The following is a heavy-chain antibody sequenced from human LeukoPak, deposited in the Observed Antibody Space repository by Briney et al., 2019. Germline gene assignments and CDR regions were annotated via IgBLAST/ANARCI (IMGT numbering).Heavy chain of an antibody. V-gene: IGHV3-23*01. D-gene: IGHD3-10*01. CDR2: ISGSGGSA. CDR3: AKGARYYYGSGSYYLGPRSSTYY. CDR1: GFTFSSYA. Sequence: PGGSLRLSCAASGFTFSSYAMSWVRQAPGKGLEWVSAISGSGGSAYYADSVKGRFTISRDNSKNTLYLQMNSLRAEDTAVYYCAKGARYYYGSGSYYLGPRSSTYYWGQGTLVTVSS. J-gene: IGHJ4*02.